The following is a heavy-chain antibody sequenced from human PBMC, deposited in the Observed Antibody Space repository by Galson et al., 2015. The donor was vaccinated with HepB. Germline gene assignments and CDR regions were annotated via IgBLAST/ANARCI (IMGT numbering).Heavy chain of an antibody. Sequence: SVKVSCKASGYTFTTYAIGCVRQAPGQGLEWMGWISAYNGNTNYTQKFQGRVTMATDTSTSTAYMELRSLRSDDTAVYYCARINYGHAFDIWGQGTMVTVSS. CDR3: ARINYGHAFDI. J-gene: IGHJ3*02. CDR1: GYTFTTYA. V-gene: IGHV1-18*01. CDR2: ISAYNGNT. D-gene: IGHD5-24*01.